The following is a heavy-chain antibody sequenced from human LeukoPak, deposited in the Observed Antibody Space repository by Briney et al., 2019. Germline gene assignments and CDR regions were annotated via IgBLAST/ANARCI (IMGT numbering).Heavy chain of an antibody. D-gene: IGHD2-15*01. CDR3: AREGYCSGGSCYDY. CDR1: GGSISSYY. V-gene: IGHV4-59*08. Sequence: SETLSLTCTVSGGSISSYYWSWIRQPPGKGLEWIGYIYCSGSTNYNPSLKGRVTISVDTSKNQFSLKLSSVTAADTAVYYCAREGYCSGGSCYDYWGQGTLVTVSS. CDR2: IYCSGST. J-gene: IGHJ4*02.